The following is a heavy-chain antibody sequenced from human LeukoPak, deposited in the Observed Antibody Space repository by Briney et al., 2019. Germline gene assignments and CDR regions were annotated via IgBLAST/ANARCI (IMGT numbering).Heavy chain of an antibody. CDR1: GYTFTGYY. D-gene: IGHD6-6*01. J-gene: IGHJ6*03. CDR2: MNPNSGNT. Sequence: ASVKVSCKASGYTFTGYYMHWVRQATGQGLEWMGWMNPNSGNTGYAQKFQGRVTITRITSISTAYMELSSLRSEDTAVYYCARVAARHYYYYYMDVWGKGTTVTVSS. CDR3: ARVAARHYYYYYMDV. V-gene: IGHV1-8*03.